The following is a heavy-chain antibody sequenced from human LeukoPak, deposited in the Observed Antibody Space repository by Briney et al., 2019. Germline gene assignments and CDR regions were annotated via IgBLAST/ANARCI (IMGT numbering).Heavy chain of an antibody. V-gene: IGHV3-7*01. CDR2: IKTDGSEK. D-gene: IGHD1/OR15-1a*01. Sequence: GGSLRLSCEGSGFTFSNYWMGWVRQAPGKGLQWVANIKTDGSEKYYVDSVKGRFTISRDNAKNSLYLQMNSLGVEDTAVYYCAKKDATFGTIDYWGQGTLVTVSS. CDR1: GFTFSNYW. J-gene: IGHJ4*02. CDR3: AKKDATFGTIDY.